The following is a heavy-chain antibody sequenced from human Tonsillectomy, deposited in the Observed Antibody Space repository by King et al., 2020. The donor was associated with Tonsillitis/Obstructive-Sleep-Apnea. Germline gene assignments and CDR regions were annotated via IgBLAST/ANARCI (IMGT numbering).Heavy chain of an antibody. D-gene: IGHD5-18*01. CDR1: GGSISSYY. J-gene: IGHJ4*02. CDR3: ARGDSGYSYGYVDYFDY. V-gene: IGHV4-59*01. CDR2: IYYSGST. Sequence: QLQESGPGLVKPSETLSLTCTVSGGSISSYYWSWIRQPPGKGLEWIGYIYYSGSTNYNPSLKSRGTISVDTSKNQFSLKLSSVTAADTAVYYCARGDSGYSYGYVDYFDYWGQGTLVTVSS.